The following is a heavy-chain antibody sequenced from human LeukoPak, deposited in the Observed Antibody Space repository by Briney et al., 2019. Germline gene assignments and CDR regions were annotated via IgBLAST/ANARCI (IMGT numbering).Heavy chain of an antibody. CDR3: ARSLFGEFEFDI. CDR1: GGSISSSSYY. D-gene: IGHD3-10*02. J-gene: IGHJ3*02. Sequence: SSETLSLTCTVSGGSISSSSYYWSWIRQPPGKGLEWIGYIYYSGSTNYNPSLKSRVTMSVDTSKNQFSLKLSSVTAADTAVYYCARSLFGEFEFDIWGQGTMVTVSS. V-gene: IGHV4-61*05. CDR2: IYYSGST.